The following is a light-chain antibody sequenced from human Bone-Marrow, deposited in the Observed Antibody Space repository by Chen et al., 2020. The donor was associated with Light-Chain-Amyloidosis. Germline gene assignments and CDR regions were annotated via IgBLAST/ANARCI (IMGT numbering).Light chain of an antibody. CDR2: DDT. CDR3: QSYDNSLSGFYV. CDR1: RSNIGAGYN. J-gene: IGLJ1*01. V-gene: IGLV1-40*01. Sequence: QSVLTQPPSVSGAPGQRVTISCTGTRSNIGAGYNVHWYQHLPGRAPKLLIHDDTNRPSGVHERFSASKSGTSASLAITGLQAEDEADYYCQSYDNSLSGFYVFGTGTQVSVL.